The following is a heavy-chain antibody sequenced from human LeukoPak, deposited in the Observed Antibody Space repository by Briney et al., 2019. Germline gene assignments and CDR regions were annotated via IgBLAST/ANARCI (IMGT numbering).Heavy chain of an antibody. CDR1: GYTFTSYG. J-gene: IGHJ4*02. D-gene: IGHD6-13*01. Sequence: ASVKVSCKASGYTFTSYGISWVRQAPGQGLEWMGWISAYNGNTNYAQKLQGRVTMTTDTSTSTAYMELRSLRSDDTAVYYCAGVPVTGIAAAWFDYWGQGTLVTVSS. CDR2: ISAYNGNT. V-gene: IGHV1-18*01. CDR3: AGVPVTGIAAAWFDY.